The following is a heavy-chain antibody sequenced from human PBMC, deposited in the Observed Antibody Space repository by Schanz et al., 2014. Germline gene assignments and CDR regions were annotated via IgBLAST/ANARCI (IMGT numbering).Heavy chain of an antibody. CDR3: ARDSGPYYDKSMDV. D-gene: IGHD3-9*01. CDR1: GFTFSSYG. CDR2: IWYDENNK. V-gene: IGHV3-33*01. J-gene: IGHJ6*02. Sequence: QVQLVESGGGVVQFGRSLRLSCVASGFTFSSYGMHWVRQAPGKGLEWVAVIWYDENNKYYADSVKGRFTMSRGNSKNTLYLQMNSLRAEDTALYYCARDSGPYYDKSMDVWGQGTTVAVSS.